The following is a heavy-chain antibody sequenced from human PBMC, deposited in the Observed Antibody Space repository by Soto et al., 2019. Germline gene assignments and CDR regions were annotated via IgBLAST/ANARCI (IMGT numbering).Heavy chain of an antibody. J-gene: IGHJ5*02. CDR3: ARGLWMTLSSYGSTFHSRTNLGDWFDP. D-gene: IGHD4-17*01. Sequence: GGSLRLSCAASGFTFSSYWMHWVRQAPGKGLGWVSRINSGGRSTSYADSVKGRFTISRDNAKNTLYLQMNSLRAEDTAVYYCARGLWMTLSSYGSTFHSRTNLGDWFDP. CDR1: GFTFSSYW. CDR2: INSGGRST. V-gene: IGHV3-74*01.